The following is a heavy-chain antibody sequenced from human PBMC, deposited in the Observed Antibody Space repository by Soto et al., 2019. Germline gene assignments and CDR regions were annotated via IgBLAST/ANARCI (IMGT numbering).Heavy chain of an antibody. CDR2: IYYSGST. CDR3: ASSGFWSGYYLDY. CDR1: GGSISSGGYY. J-gene: IGHJ4*02. V-gene: IGHV4-31*03. D-gene: IGHD3-3*01. Sequence: QVQLQESGPGLVKPSQTLSLTCTVSGGSISSGGYYWNWIRQHPGKGLEWIGYIYYSGSTYYNPSLKSRVTISVDTSKNQFSLKLSSVTAADTAVYYCASSGFWSGYYLDYWGQGTLVTVSS.